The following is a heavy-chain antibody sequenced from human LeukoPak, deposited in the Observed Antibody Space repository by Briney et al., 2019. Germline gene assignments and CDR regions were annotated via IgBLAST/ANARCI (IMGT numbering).Heavy chain of an antibody. Sequence: GGSLRLSCVASGFTFKDYSMNWVRQAPGKGLEWVSYISGGGSIIYYADSVKGRFTISRDNAKNTLYLQMNSLRAEDTAVYYCGTVRGPDSSRWYSDYWGQGTLVTVSS. D-gene: IGHD6-13*01. V-gene: IGHV3-48*01. J-gene: IGHJ4*02. CDR1: GFTFKDYS. CDR3: GTVRGPDSSRWYSDY. CDR2: ISGGGSII.